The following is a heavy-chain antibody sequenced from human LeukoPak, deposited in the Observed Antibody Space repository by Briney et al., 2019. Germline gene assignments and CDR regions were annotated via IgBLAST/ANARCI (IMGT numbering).Heavy chain of an antibody. Sequence: PGGSLRLSCAASGFTFSSYAMSWVRQAPGKGLEWVSVISGSGGSTYYADSVKGRFTISRDNSKNTLYVQMNSLRAEDTAVYYCAKDQGIQLWLKYFQHWGQGTLVTVSS. V-gene: IGHV3-23*01. D-gene: IGHD5-18*01. CDR3: AKDQGIQLWLKYFQH. CDR2: ISGSGGST. J-gene: IGHJ1*01. CDR1: GFTFSSYA.